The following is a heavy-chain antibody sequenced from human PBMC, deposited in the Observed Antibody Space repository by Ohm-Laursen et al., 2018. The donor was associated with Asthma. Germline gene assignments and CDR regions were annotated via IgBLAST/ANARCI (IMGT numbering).Heavy chain of an antibody. J-gene: IGHJ4*02. Sequence: SLRLSCTASGFTFSSYAMHWVRQAPGKGLERVAVISYDGSNKYYADSVKGRFTISRDNSKNTLYLQMNSLRAEDTAVYYCARERGADYWGQGTLVTVSS. D-gene: IGHD3-16*01. V-gene: IGHV3-30-3*01. CDR3: ARERGADY. CDR1: GFTFSSYA. CDR2: ISYDGSNK.